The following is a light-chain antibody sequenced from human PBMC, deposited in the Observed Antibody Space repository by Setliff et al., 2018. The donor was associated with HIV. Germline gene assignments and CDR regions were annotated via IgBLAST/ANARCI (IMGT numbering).Light chain of an antibody. CDR3: QSYDSTLSGFYV. CDR1: SSNIGPGYD. J-gene: IGLJ1*01. Sequence: QSVLTQPPSVSGAPGQRVTISCTGSSSNIGPGYDVHWYQQDPGTAPKLLIYGNSNRPSGVPERFSDSKSGTSASLTITGLQAEDEGDYYCQSYDSTLSGFYVFGTGTKVTVL. CDR2: GNS. V-gene: IGLV1-40*01.